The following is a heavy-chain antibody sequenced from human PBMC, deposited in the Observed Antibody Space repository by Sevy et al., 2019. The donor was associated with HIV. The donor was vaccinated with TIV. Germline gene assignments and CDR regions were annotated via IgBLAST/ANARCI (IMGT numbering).Heavy chain of an antibody. Sequence: GGSLRLSCAASGFSFSSYSMNWVRQAPGKGLEWVSYISSSSSNMYYADSAKGRFTISRDNAKNSLYLQMNSLRDEDTAVYYCARDSGYSFDYWGQGTLVTVSS. D-gene: IGHD5-18*01. CDR3: ARDSGYSFDY. J-gene: IGHJ4*02. V-gene: IGHV3-48*02. CDR1: GFSFSSYS. CDR2: ISSSSSNM.